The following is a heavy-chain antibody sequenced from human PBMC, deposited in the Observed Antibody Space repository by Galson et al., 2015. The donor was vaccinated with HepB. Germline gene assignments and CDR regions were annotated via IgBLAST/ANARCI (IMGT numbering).Heavy chain of an antibody. Sequence: SLRLSCAASGFTFSSYAMSWVRQAPGKGLEWVSAISGSGGSTYYADSVKGRFTISRDNSKNTLYLQMSSLRAEDTAVYYCVSLPYDSNLFGDYWGQGTLVTVSS. CDR1: GFTFSSYA. J-gene: IGHJ4*02. D-gene: IGHD3-22*01. CDR2: ISGSGGST. V-gene: IGHV3-23*01. CDR3: VSLPYDSNLFGDY.